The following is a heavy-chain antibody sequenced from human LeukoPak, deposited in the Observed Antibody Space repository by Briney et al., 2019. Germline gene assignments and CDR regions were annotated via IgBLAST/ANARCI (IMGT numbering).Heavy chain of an antibody. Sequence: PGGSLRLSCAASGFTVSSNYMSWVRQAPGKGLEWVSVIYRGGSTYYADSVKGRFTISRDNSKNKLYLQMNSLRADDTAVYYCARDRNFLDVWGKGTTVTVSS. D-gene: IGHD2/OR15-2a*01. V-gene: IGHV3-53*01. CDR3: ARDRNFLDV. CDR2: IYRGGST. J-gene: IGHJ6*04. CDR1: GFTVSSNY.